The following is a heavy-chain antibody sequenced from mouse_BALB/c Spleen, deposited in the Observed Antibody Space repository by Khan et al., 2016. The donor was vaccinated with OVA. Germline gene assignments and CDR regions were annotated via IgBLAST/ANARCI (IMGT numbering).Heavy chain of an antibody. CDR3: ARGNCYGSTSWFGY. V-gene: IGHV1-9*01. CDR2: ILPGSNST. J-gene: IGHJ3*01. Sequence: QVQLKESGAELMKPGASVKISCKATGYTFSSYWIEWVKQRPGHGLEWIGEILPGSNSTNYNERIKGKTTITADTSSNTAYMQLSSLTSEDSANYYCARGNCYGSTSWFGYWGQGTLVTVSA. D-gene: IGHD1-1*01. CDR1: GYTFSSYW.